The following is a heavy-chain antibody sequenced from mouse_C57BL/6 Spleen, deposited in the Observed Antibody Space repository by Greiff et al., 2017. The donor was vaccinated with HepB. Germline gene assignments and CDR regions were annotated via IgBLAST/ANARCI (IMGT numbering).Heavy chain of an antibody. V-gene: IGHV5-4*01. J-gene: IGHJ1*03. CDR3: AREYWYFDV. CDR2: ISDGGSYT. CDR1: GFTFSSYA. Sequence: DVQLVESGGGLVKPGGSLKLSCAASGFTFSSYAMSWVRQTPEKRLEWVATISDGGSYTYYPDNVKGRFTISRDNAKNNLYLQMSHLKSEDTAMYYCAREYWYFDVWGTGTTVTVSS.